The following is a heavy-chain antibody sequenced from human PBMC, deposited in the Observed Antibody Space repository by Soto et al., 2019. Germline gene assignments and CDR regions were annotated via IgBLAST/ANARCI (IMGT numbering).Heavy chain of an antibody. D-gene: IGHD3-22*01. CDR2: ISSSSSTI. Sequence: EVQLVESGGGLVQPGGSLRLSCAASGFTFSSYSMNWVRQAPGKGLEWVSYISSSSSTIYYADSVKGRFTISRDNAKNSLYLHMNRLRDEDTAVYYCARDGSGYRDVYYYYGMDVWGQGTTVIVS. V-gene: IGHV3-48*02. CDR3: ARDGSGYRDVYYYYGMDV. CDR1: GFTFSSYS. J-gene: IGHJ6*02.